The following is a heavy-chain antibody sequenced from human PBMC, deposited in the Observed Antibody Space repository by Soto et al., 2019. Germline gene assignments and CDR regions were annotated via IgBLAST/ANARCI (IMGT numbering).Heavy chain of an antibody. CDR2: IYSNGYT. V-gene: IGHV4-31*03. D-gene: IGHD2-2*02. CDR1: GGSSGSGCYY. CDR3: VTLPPRIEVTVLPIPT. Sequence: PSETLSLRCTVSGGSSGSGCYYCSLIRQLPGKGLEWIGYIYSNGYTYYNPSLGGRVTISLDTSNNQFSLTLNSVTAADTVVYYCVTLPPRIEVTVLPIPTRGQGTLVTVSS. J-gene: IGHJ4*02.